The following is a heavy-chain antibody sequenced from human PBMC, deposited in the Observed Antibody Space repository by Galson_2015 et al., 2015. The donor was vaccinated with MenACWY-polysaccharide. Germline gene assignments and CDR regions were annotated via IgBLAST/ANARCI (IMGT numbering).Heavy chain of an antibody. D-gene: IGHD5-18*01. V-gene: IGHV1-69*04. CDR1: GGTFSTYP. CDR3: ARALYSYGSYNFDY. CDR2: IIPMLGMV. Sequence: SVKVSCKASGGTFSTYPISWVRQAPGQGLEWMGRIIPMLGMVDYAQNFQGRVTITADKSTSTAYLELSSLRSEDTAVYYCARALYSYGSYNFDYWGQGTLVTVSS. J-gene: IGHJ4*02.